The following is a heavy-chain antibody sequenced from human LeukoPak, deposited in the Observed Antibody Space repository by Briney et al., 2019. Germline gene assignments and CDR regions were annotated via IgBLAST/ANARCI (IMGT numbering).Heavy chain of an antibody. J-gene: IGHJ4*02. Sequence: PGESLKISCKGSGYSFNTYWIGWVRQMPGKGLEWMGLIYPDDSDIRYSPSFQDHVTISADKSISTAYLQWSSLKASDTAMYYCARGEIVEGTTSHFDNWGQGTLVTVSS. CDR1: GYSFNTYW. V-gene: IGHV5-51*01. CDR2: IYPDDSDI. CDR3: ARGEIVEGTTSHFDN. D-gene: IGHD1-26*01.